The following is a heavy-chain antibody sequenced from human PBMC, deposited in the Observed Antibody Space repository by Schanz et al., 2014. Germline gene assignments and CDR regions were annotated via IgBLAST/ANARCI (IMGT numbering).Heavy chain of an antibody. CDR1: GFPVNTNY. CDR2: IRGSGHIT. D-gene: IGHD6-13*01. J-gene: IGHJ4*02. CDR3: AKDRDPDPGIEAAADIYYFDY. Sequence: EGRLGESFCFLLPPFFSLSLSCAVSGFPVNTNYMSWVRQAPGKGLEWVSGIRGSGHITNYADSVKGRITISRDNSKNTLYLQMNSLRAEDTAVYYCAKDRDPDPGIEAAADIYYFDYWGQGTLVTVSS. V-gene: IGHV3-23*04.